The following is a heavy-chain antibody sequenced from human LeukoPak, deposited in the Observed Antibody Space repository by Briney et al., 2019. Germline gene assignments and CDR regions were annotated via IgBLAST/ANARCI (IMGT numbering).Heavy chain of an antibody. V-gene: IGHV3-48*01. CDR1: GLTFSSYS. Sequence: GGSLRLSCTASGLTFSSYSMDWVRQAPGKGLEWVAYISSSSSTIYYADSVKGRFTISRDNAKTSLYLQIHSLRAEDTAVYYCARGLYSGSFYLDYWGQGALVTVSS. J-gene: IGHJ4*02. D-gene: IGHD1-26*01. CDR2: ISSSSSTI. CDR3: ARGLYSGSFYLDY.